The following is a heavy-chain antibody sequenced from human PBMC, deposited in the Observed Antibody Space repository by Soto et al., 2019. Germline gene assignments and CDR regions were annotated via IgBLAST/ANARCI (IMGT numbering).Heavy chain of an antibody. J-gene: IGHJ4*02. Sequence: GASVKVSCKTSGYTFSNYAISWLRQSPGQGLEWMGWISPYNGNANYTEKFQGRVSMTTDTSTTTAYMELTSLTSDDTAIYYCARATSLIMAAPAYWGQGTLVTVSS. CDR3: ARATSLIMAAPAY. CDR2: ISPYNGNA. V-gene: IGHV1-18*04. D-gene: IGHD2-8*01. CDR1: GYTFSNYA.